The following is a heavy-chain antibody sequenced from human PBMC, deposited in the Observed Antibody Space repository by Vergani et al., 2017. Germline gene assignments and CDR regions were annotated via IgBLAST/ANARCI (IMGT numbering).Heavy chain of an antibody. CDR3: ARGRQWRLTEYLYGMDV. CDR1: EYTFTNYP. Sequence: QVQLLQSGSELKKPGASVRISCEASEYTFTNYPLIWVRQAPGQGLEFMGWINTNSGNPTYAPGFTGRFVFSLDTSVSTAYLQISGLKAEDSAVYYCARGRQWRLTEYLYGMDVWGQGTTVTVSS. D-gene: IGHD6-19*01. J-gene: IGHJ6*02. CDR2: INTNSGNP. V-gene: IGHV7-4-1*02.